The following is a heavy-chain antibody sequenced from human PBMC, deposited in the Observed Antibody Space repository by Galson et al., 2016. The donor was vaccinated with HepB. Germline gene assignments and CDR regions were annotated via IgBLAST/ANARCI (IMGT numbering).Heavy chain of an antibody. CDR1: GFIFSDHY. Sequence: SLRLSCAASGFIFSDHYLDWVRQAPGKGLEWIGRRRNKANSYSTEYAASVKGRFTISRDDSKKSLYVQMNSLKIDDAAVYYCTRWGASSKYAMDVWGQGTTVTVSS. CDR2: RRNKANSYST. D-gene: IGHD2-2*01. CDR3: TRWGASSKYAMDV. J-gene: IGHJ6*02. V-gene: IGHV3-72*01.